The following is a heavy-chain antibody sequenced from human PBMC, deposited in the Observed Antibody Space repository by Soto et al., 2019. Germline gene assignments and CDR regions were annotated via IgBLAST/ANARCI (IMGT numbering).Heavy chain of an antibody. D-gene: IGHD3-10*01. CDR2: INGDGSGT. CDR3: ARGLFGSGTANDY. J-gene: IGHJ4*02. V-gene: IGHV3-74*01. Sequence: EVQLVESGGGLVQPGGSLRLSCAASGFTFTGSWMHWVRQAPGKGLVWVSRINGDGSGTSYADFVKGRFIISRDDAKNTLFLQMNGLRAEDTAVYYCARGLFGSGTANDYWGQGTLVTVSS. CDR1: GFTFTGSW.